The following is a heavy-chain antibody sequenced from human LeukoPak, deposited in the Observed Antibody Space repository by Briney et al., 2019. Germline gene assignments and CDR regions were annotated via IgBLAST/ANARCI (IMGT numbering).Heavy chain of an antibody. CDR1: GYTFTGYY. J-gene: IGHJ3*02. CDR3: ARLPKTYYDFWSGCPHSDAFDI. V-gene: IGHV1-2*02. D-gene: IGHD3-3*01. Sequence: ASVKVSCKASGYTFTGYYMHWVRQAPGQGLEWMGWINPNSGGTNYAQKFQGRVTMTRDTSISTAYMELSRLRSDDTAVYYCARLPKTYYDFWSGCPHSDAFDIWGQGTMVTVSS. CDR2: INPNSGGT.